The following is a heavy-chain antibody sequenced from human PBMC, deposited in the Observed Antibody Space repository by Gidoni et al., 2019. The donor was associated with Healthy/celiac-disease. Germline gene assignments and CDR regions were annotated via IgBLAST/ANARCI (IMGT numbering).Heavy chain of an antibody. D-gene: IGHD2-2*03. Sequence: QVQIQQWGAGLLKPSETLSLICAVYGGPCSGYYCSWLRQPPGTGMAWIGEINHSGSTNYHPSLKSRVTISVDTSKNQFSLKLSSVTAADTAVYYCARGWIRYAFDIWGQGTMVTVSS. J-gene: IGHJ3*02. CDR3: ARGWIRYAFDI. CDR1: GGPCSGYY. CDR2: INHSGST. V-gene: IGHV4-34*01.